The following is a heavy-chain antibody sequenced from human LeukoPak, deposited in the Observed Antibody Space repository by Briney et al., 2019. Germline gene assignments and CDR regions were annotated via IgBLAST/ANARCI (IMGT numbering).Heavy chain of an antibody. J-gene: IGHJ4*02. CDR1: GFIFSDYY. V-gene: IGHV3-11*01. CDR3: AKLLYYYDSSQPY. D-gene: IGHD3-22*01. Sequence: GGSLRLSCAASGFIFSDYYMSWIRQAPAKGLEWVSYISSGGSTIYYADSVKGRFTIFRDNAKNSLYLQMNSLRAEDTAVYYCAKLLYYYDSSQPYWGQGTLVTVSS. CDR2: ISSGGSTI.